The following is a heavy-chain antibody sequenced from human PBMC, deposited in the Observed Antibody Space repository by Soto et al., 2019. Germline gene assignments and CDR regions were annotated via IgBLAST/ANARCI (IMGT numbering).Heavy chain of an antibody. CDR2: IHPGDSDT. J-gene: IGHJ6*02. Sequence: PGESLKISCEGSGFSFSKYTVGWVRQIPGKGLEWMGIIHPGDSDTRYSPSFQGQVTISADKSISTAYLQWSSLKASDTAMYYCTLSYGDSYYYYNAMDVWGQGTTVTGSS. CDR3: TLSYGDSYYYYNAMDV. CDR1: GFSFSKYT. V-gene: IGHV5-51*01. D-gene: IGHD4-17*01.